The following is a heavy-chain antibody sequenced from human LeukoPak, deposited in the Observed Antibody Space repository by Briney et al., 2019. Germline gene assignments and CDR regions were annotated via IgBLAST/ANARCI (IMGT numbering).Heavy chain of an antibody. D-gene: IGHD4-17*01. J-gene: IGHJ4*02. Sequence: SETLSLTCTVSGGSISRYYWSWVRQPPGKGLECIGYIYSSGSTNYNPSLKSRVTISEDTSKNQFSLKLSSVTAADTAIYYCAGGPGDYAYWGQGTLVTVSS. CDR2: IYSSGST. CDR3: AGGPGDYAY. CDR1: GGSISRYY. V-gene: IGHV4-59*01.